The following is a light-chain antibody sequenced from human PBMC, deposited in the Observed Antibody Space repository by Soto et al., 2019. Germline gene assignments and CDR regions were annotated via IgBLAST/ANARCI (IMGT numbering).Light chain of an antibody. V-gene: IGLV1-40*01. CDR3: QSYDSSLSGSGI. J-gene: IGLJ2*01. CDR2: SNN. Sequence: QSVLTQPPSVSGAPGQRVTISCTGSSSNIGGGYDVHWYQQLPGTAPKLLIYSNNNRPSGVPDRFSGSKSDTSASLAITGLQAEDEADYYCQSYDSSLSGSGIFGGGTKLTVL. CDR1: SSNIGGGYD.